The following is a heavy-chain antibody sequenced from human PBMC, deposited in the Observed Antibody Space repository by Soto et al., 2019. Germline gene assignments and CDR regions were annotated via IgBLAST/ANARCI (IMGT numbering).Heavy chain of an antibody. J-gene: IGHJ4*02. CDR1: GFTFSNYA. V-gene: IGHV3-23*01. Sequence: EVQLLESGGDLAQPGGSLRLSCAASGFTFSNYAMSWVRQAPGKGLEWVSGISASGRDTYYADSVKDRFTVSRDSSKNSLYLQMSSLRAEDTAIYYCAKGKTSGWFDFDYWGQGTLVTVAS. D-gene: IGHD6-19*01. CDR3: AKGKTSGWFDFDY. CDR2: ISASGRDT.